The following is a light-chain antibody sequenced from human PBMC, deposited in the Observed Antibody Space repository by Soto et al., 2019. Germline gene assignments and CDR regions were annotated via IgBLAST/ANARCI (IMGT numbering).Light chain of an antibody. Sequence: EIVLTQSPGTLSLSQGERATLSCRASQSVSNNYLAWYQQKPGQAPRLLIYGASNRATGIPDRFSGSGSGTDFTLTISRMEPEESAVYYCQQYGSSGTFGQGTNVEI. CDR1: QSVSNNY. CDR2: GAS. V-gene: IGKV3-20*01. J-gene: IGKJ1*01. CDR3: QQYGSSGT.